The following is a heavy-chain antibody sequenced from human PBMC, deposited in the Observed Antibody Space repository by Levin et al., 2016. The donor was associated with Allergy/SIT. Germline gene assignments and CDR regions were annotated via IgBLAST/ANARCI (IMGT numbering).Heavy chain of an antibody. J-gene: IGHJ6*02. V-gene: IGHV2-70*01. Sequence: SGPTLVKPTQTLTLTCTFSGFSLSTSGMCVSWIRQPPGKALEWLALIDWDDDKYYSTSLKTRLTISKDTSKNQVVLTMTNMDPVDTATYYCARICNNHYYHSNGGMDVWGQGTTVTVSS. CDR2: IDWDDDK. CDR1: GFSLSTSGMC. CDR3: ARICNNHYYHSNGGMDV. D-gene: IGHD3-22*01.